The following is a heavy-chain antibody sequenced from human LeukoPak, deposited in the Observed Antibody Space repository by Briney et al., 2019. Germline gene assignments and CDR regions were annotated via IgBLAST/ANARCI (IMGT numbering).Heavy chain of an antibody. CDR2: ISAYNGNT. CDR1: GYTFTSYG. J-gene: IGHJ4*02. CDR3: ARVDPFYYDSSGYDY. Sequence: ASVKVSCXASGYTFTSYGISWVRQAPGQGLEWMGWISAYNGNTNYAQKLQGRVTMTTDTSTSTAYMELRSLRSDDTAVYYCARVDPFYYDSSGYDYWGQGTLVTVSS. V-gene: IGHV1-18*01. D-gene: IGHD3-22*01.